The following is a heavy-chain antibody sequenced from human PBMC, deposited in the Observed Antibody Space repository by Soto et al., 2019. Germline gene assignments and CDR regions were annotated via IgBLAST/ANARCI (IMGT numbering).Heavy chain of an antibody. D-gene: IGHD1-26*01. CDR1: GGSISSTNW. J-gene: IGHJ4*02. CDR3: AFTGIVGGLNQDC. CDR2: IYHNGNT. V-gene: IGHV4-4*02. Sequence: SETLSLTCAVSGGSISSTNWWSWVRQPPGKGLEWIGEIYHNGNTNYNPSLKSRVTISMDKSKNQFSLRLNSVTAADTAVYYCAFTGIVGGLNQDCWGQGTLVTVSS.